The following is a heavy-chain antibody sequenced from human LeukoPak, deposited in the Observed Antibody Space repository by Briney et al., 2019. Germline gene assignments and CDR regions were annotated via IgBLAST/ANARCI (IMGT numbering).Heavy chain of an antibody. CDR1: GFSVSGNY. Sequence: PGGSLRLSCAASGFSVSGNYMSWVRQAPGKGLEWVSVIYSGGSTYYADSVKGRFTISRHISKNTLYLQMNSLRAEDTAVYYCARGGSRDGYNYPFFDYWGQETLVTVSS. V-gene: IGHV3-53*04. CDR2: IYSGGST. J-gene: IGHJ4*02. D-gene: IGHD5-24*01. CDR3: ARGGSRDGYNYPFFDY.